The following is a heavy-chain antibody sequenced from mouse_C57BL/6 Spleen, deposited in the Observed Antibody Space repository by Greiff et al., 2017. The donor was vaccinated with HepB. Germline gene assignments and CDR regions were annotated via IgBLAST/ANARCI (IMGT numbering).Heavy chain of an antibody. CDR3: ARVREWLRAMDY. CDR2: IDPSDSYT. Sequence: QVQLQQPGAELVKPGASVKLSCKASGYTFTSYWMQWVKQRPGQGLEWIGEIDPSDSYTNYNQKFKGKATLTVDTSTSTAYMQLSSLTSEDSAVYYCARVREWLRAMDYWGQGTSVTVSS. D-gene: IGHD2-2*01. V-gene: IGHV1-50*01. J-gene: IGHJ4*01. CDR1: GYTFTSYW.